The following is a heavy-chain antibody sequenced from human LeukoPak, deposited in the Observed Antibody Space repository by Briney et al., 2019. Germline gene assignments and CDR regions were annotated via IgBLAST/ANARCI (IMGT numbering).Heavy chain of an antibody. V-gene: IGHV4-59*12. J-gene: IGHJ4*02. CDR3: AGLVGRYSSGLYYYYFDY. CDR2: IYYSGST. Sequence: SETLSLTCTVSGGSINSYYWSWIRQPPGKGLEWIGYIYYSGSTNYNPSLRSRVTISVDTSKNQFFLNLSSVTAADTAVYYCAGLVGRYSSGLYYYYFDYWGQGTLVTVSS. CDR1: GGSINSYY. D-gene: IGHD3-22*01.